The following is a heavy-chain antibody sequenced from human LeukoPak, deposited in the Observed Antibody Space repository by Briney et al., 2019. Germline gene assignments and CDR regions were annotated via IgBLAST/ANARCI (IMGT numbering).Heavy chain of an antibody. CDR2: ISVPGGST. CDR3: AKDYTKGVGATDY. J-gene: IGHJ4*01. CDR1: GFTFSVYV. D-gene: IGHD1-26*01. Sequence: GGSLRLSCAASGFTFSVYVMSWVRQAPGKGLEWVSVISVPGGSTYYADSVKGRFTISRDNSKNTRYLQMNSLSAEATAVYYCAKDYTKGVGATDYWGHGTLVTVSS. V-gene: IGHV3-23*01.